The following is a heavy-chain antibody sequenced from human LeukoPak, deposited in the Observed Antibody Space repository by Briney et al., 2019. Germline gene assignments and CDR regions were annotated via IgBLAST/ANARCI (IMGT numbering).Heavy chain of an antibody. CDR1: GFTFSSYA. D-gene: IGHD3-10*01. Sequence: GGSLRLSCAASGFTFSSYAMSWVRQAPGKGLEWVSAISGSGGDTYYADSVKGRFTISRDNSKNTLYLQMNSLRAEDTAVYYCAKGFGYYYGSGSSFGYWGQGTLVTVSS. J-gene: IGHJ4*02. CDR3: AKGFGYYYGSGSSFGY. CDR2: ISGSGGDT. V-gene: IGHV3-23*01.